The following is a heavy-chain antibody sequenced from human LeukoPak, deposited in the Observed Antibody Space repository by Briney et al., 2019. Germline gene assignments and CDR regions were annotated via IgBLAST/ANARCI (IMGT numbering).Heavy chain of an antibody. D-gene: IGHD3-16*01. CDR1: GFTFGSFS. CDR2: IRSKAYGGTA. CDR3: TSDEGEDTSY. J-gene: IGHJ4*02. V-gene: IGHV3-49*04. Sequence: PGGSLRLSCAASGFTFGSFSMSWVRQAPGKGLEWVGVIRSKAYGGTAEYAASVKGRFTISRDDSKSIAYLQMSSLKTEDTAVYYCTSDEGEDTSYWGQGTLVTVSS.